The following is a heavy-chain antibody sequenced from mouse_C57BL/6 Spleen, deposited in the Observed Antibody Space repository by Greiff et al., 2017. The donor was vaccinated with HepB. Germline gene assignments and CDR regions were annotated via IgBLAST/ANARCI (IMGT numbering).Heavy chain of an antibody. CDR3: ARGGCYWYFDV. V-gene: IGHV5-17*01. Sequence: EVKLVESGGGLVKPGGSLKLSCAASGFTFSDYGMNWVRQAPEKGLEWVAYISSGSSTIYYADTVKGPFTITRDKAKTTLFLQMTSLRSADTAMYYSARGGCYWYFDVWGTGTTVTVSS. D-gene: IGHD1-1*02. CDR1: GFTFSDYG. J-gene: IGHJ1*03. CDR2: ISSGSSTI.